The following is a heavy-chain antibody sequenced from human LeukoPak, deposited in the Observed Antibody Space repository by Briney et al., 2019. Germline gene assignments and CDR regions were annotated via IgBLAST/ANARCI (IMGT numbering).Heavy chain of an antibody. CDR2: ISGSGGST. V-gene: IGHV3-23*01. Sequence: GGSLRLSCAASGFTFSAIPMTWVRQAPGKGLEWVSAISGSGGSTYYADSVKGRFTISGDTSKNMLYLHMNSLRAGDTAVYYCAKDRGYNYGLFDYWGQGTLVTVSS. J-gene: IGHJ4*02. D-gene: IGHD5-18*01. CDR3: AKDRGYNYGLFDY. CDR1: GFTFSAIP.